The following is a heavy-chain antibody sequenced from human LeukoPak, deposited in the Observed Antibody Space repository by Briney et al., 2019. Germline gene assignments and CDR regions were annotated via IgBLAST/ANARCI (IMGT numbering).Heavy chain of an antibody. CDR2: IGRNGDDT. D-gene: IGHD3-10*01. Sequence: GGSLRLSCAASGFTFSTYAMRWVRQAPGEGLEWVSSIGRNGDDTYYADSVKGRFTISRDNAKNSLYLQMNSLRAEDTAVYHCARGSGWFGEFHPSDYWGQGTLVTVSS. J-gene: IGHJ4*02. V-gene: IGHV3-23*01. CDR3: ARGSGWFGEFHPSDY. CDR1: GFTFSTYA.